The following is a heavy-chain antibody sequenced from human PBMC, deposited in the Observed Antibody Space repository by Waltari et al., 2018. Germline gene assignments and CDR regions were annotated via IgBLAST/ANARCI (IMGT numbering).Heavy chain of an antibody. D-gene: IGHD3-16*01. J-gene: IGHJ6*02. CDR2: MNPNSGNT. Sequence: QVQLVQSGAEVKKPGASVKVSCKASGYTFTSYDINWVRQATGQGLEWMGWMNPNSGNTGYAQKFQGRVTMTRNTSISTAYMELSSLRSEDTAVYYCARDRVITFGGVLDYYGMDVWGQGTTVTVSS. V-gene: IGHV1-8*01. CDR3: ARDRVITFGGVLDYYGMDV. CDR1: GYTFTSYD.